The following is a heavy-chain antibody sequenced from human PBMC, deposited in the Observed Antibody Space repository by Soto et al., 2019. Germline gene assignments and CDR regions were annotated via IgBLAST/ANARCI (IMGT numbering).Heavy chain of an antibody. Sequence: QVQLVESGGGVVQPGRSLRLSCAASGFTLSTYAIYWVRQAPGKGLEWVAVISYDSINKYYADSVKGRFTISRDNSKNTVYLQMNGLRAEDTAVYYCARYTDSYDNTGYYQWGAFDIWGQGTMVTVSS. J-gene: IGHJ3*02. CDR1: GFTLSTYA. CDR3: ARYTDSYDNTGYYQWGAFDI. D-gene: IGHD3-22*01. CDR2: ISYDSINK. V-gene: IGHV3-30-3*01.